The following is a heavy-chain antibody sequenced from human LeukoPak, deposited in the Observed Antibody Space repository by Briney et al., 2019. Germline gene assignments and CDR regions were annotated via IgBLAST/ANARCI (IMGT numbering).Heavy chain of an antibody. D-gene: IGHD6-13*01. CDR3: ASAAAGTDPAFDI. J-gene: IGHJ3*02. CDR1: GGSISSSSYY. CDR2: IYYSGGT. Sequence: SETLSLTCTVSGGSISSSSYYWGWIRQPPGKGLEWIGSIYYSGGTYYNPSLKSRVTISVDMSKNQFSLKLSSVTAADTAVYYCASAAAGTDPAFDIWGQGTMVTVSS. V-gene: IGHV4-39*01.